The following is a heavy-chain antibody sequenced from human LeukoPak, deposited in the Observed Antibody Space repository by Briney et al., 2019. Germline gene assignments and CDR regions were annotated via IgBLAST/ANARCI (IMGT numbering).Heavy chain of an antibody. D-gene: IGHD6-6*01. CDR2: IYTSGST. CDR3: ARGRPPYSSSSRGAFDI. CDR1: GGSISSGSYY. Sequence: PSETLSLTCTVSGGSISSGSYYWSWIRQPAGKGLEWIGRIYTSGSTNYNPSLKSRVTISVDTSKNQFSLKLSSVTAADTAVYYCARGRPPYSSSSRGAFDIWGQGTMVTVSS. V-gene: IGHV4-61*02. J-gene: IGHJ3*02.